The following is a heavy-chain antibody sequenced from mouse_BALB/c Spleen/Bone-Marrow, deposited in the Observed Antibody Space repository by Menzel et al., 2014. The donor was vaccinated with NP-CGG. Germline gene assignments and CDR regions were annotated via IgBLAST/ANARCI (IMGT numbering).Heavy chain of an antibody. CDR3: ARQLAYAMDY. D-gene: IGHD4-1*01. CDR2: ITKGGGST. Sequence: EVKLVESGGGLVQPGGSLKLPCATSGFTFSDYYMYWVRQTPEKRLEWVAYITKGGGSTYYPDIVKGRFTISRDNAKNTLYLQMSRLKSEDTAMYYCARQLAYAMDYWGQGTSVTVSS. V-gene: IGHV5-12*02. J-gene: IGHJ4*01. CDR1: GFTFSDYY.